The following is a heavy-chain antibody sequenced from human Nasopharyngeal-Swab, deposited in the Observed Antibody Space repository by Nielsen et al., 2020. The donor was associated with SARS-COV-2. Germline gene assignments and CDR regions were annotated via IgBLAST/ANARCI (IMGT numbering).Heavy chain of an antibody. CDR3: VKEGDGYNYFDY. D-gene: IGHD5-24*01. V-gene: IGHV3-23*01. CDR2: ISGSGGST. CDR1: GFTFSSYA. Sequence: GESLKISCAASGFTFSSYAMSWVRQAPGKGLEWVSAISGSGGSTYYADSVKGRFTISRDNSKNTLYLQMNSLRAEDTAVYYCVKEGDGYNYFDYWGQGTLVTVSS. J-gene: IGHJ4*02.